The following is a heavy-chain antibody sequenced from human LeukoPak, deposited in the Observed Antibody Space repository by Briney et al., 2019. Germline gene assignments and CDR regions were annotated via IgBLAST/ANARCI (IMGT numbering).Heavy chain of an antibody. CDR3: ARDFRRALDY. Sequence: PGGSLRLSCAASGFTFSSYAMSWVRQAPGKGLEWVSAISGSGGSTYYADSVKGRFTISRDNSKNTLFLQMNSLRAEDTAVYYCARDFRRALDYWGQGTLVTVSS. V-gene: IGHV3-23*01. J-gene: IGHJ4*02. CDR1: GFTFSSYA. CDR2: ISGSGGST.